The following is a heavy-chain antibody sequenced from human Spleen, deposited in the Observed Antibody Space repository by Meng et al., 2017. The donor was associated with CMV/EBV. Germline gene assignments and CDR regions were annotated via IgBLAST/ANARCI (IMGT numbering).Heavy chain of an antibody. Sequence: SETLSLTCTVSGGSISSGDYYWSWIRQPPGKGLEWIGYIYYSGSTYYNPSLKSRFTISVDTSKNQFSLKLSSVTAADTAVYYCARQAYYDFTKNFDYWGLGTLVTVSS. D-gene: IGHD3-22*01. V-gene: IGHV4-30-4*08. CDR1: GGSISSGDYY. J-gene: IGHJ4*02. CDR3: ARQAYYDFTKNFDY. CDR2: IYYSGST.